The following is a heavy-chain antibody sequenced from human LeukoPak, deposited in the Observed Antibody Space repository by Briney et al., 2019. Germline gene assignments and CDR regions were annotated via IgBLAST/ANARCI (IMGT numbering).Heavy chain of an antibody. CDR1: GGTFSSYA. CDR3: ARARVGDRFDP. Sequence: SVKVSCKASGGTFSSYAISWVRQAPGQGLEWMGRIIPILGIANYAQKFQGRVTITADKSTGTAYMELSSLRSEDTAVYYCARARVGDRFDPWGQGTLVTVSS. D-gene: IGHD1-26*01. CDR2: IIPILGIA. V-gene: IGHV1-69*04. J-gene: IGHJ5*02.